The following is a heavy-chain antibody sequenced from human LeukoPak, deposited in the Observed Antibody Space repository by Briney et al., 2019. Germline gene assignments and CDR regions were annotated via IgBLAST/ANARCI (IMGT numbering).Heavy chain of an antibody. CDR2: ISSSSSTI. Sequence: GGSLRLSCAASGFTFSSYSMNWVRQAPGKGLEWVSYISSSSSTIYYADSVKGRFTISRDNAKNSLYLQMNSLRAEDTAVYYCARDEPSGSFDYWGQGTLVTVSS. J-gene: IGHJ4*02. CDR3: ARDEPSGSFDY. D-gene: IGHD1-26*01. CDR1: GFTFSSYS. V-gene: IGHV3-48*01.